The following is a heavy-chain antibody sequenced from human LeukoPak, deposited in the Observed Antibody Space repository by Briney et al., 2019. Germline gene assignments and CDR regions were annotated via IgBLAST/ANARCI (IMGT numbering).Heavy chain of an antibody. Sequence: GGSLRLSCVASGFTFSSYWISWVLQAPGKGLEWMANIKQDGSEKYYVDSVKGRFTISRDNAKNSLYLQMNSLRAEDTAVYYCARTGYDFWGGYSGYYYYYMDVWGKGTTVTVSS. J-gene: IGHJ6*03. CDR1: GFTFSSYW. CDR3: ARTGYDFWGGYSGYYYYYMDV. V-gene: IGHV3-7*01. CDR2: IKQDGSEK. D-gene: IGHD3-3*01.